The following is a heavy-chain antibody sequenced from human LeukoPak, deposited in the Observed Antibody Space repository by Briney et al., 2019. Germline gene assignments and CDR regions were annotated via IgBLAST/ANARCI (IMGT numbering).Heavy chain of an antibody. Sequence: GGSLRLSCAASGFTFSSYSMNWVRQAPGKGLEWVSSISSSSSYIYYADSVKGRFTISRDNAKNSLYLQMNSLRAEDTAVYYCARAVNYDILTGYTKVLDYWGQGTLVTVSS. V-gene: IGHV3-21*01. CDR2: ISSSSSYI. CDR3: ARAVNYDILTGYTKVLDY. D-gene: IGHD3-9*01. CDR1: GFTFSSYS. J-gene: IGHJ4*02.